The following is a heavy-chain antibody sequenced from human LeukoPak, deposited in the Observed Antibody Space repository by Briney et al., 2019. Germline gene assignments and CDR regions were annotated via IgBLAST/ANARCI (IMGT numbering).Heavy chain of an antibody. CDR1: GYTFTSYG. V-gene: IGHV1-18*01. D-gene: IGHD6-19*01. J-gene: IGHJ4*02. Sequence: ASVKVSCKASGYTFTSYGISWVRQAPGQGLEWMGWISAYDGNTNYAQKLQGRVTMTTDTSTSTAYMELRSLRPDDTAVYYCARGAVAGTLLYYFDYWGQGTLVTVSS. CDR2: ISAYDGNT. CDR3: ARGAVAGTLLYYFDY.